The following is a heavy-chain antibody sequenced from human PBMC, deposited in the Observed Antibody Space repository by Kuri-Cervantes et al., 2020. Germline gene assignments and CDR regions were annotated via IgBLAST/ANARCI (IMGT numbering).Heavy chain of an antibody. D-gene: IGHD2-21*02. J-gene: IGHJ4*02. CDR3: ARSEVCGGDCYLDY. CDR1: GYSFTTYG. CDR2: INPSGGST. V-gene: IGHV1-46*01. Sequence: ASVKVSCKASGYSFTTYGVDWVPQAPGQGLEWMGIINPSGGSTSYAQKFQGRVTMTRNTSISTAYMELSSLRSEDTAVYYCARSEVCGGDCYLDYWGQGTLVTVSS.